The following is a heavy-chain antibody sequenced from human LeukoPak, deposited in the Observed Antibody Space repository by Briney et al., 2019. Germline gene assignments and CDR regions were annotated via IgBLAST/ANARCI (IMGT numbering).Heavy chain of an antibody. D-gene: IGHD1-26*01. CDR2: IYSGGST. CDR1: GFTVSSNY. V-gene: IGHV3-53*01. Sequence: GGSLRLSCAASGFTVSSNYMSWVRQAPGKGLEWVSVIYSGGSTYYADSVKGRFTISRDNSKNTLYLQMNSLRAEDTAVYYCARAGGYGYYYYYMDVWGKGTTVTVSS. J-gene: IGHJ6*03. CDR3: ARAGGYGYYYYYMDV.